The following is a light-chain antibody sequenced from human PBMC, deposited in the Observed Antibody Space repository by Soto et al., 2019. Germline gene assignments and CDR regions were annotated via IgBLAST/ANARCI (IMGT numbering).Light chain of an antibody. Sequence: LVTQEPSLTVSPGGTVTLTCGSTTGAVTSSHYPYWFQQKPGQAPRTLIYDTSNKHSWTPARFSGSLLGGKAALTLAGAQTDDEADYYCLLSYSGTSWVFGGGTQLTVL. J-gene: IGLJ3*02. CDR1: TGAVTSSHY. V-gene: IGLV7-46*01. CDR3: LLSYSGTSWV. CDR2: DTS.